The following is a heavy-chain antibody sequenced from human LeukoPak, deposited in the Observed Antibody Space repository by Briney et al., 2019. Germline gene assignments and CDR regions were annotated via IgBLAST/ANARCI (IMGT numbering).Heavy chain of an antibody. V-gene: IGHV1-8*02. CDR1: GYTLYGYY. D-gene: IGHD2-2*02. CDR3: ARGPTPAAIADWFDP. J-gene: IGHJ5*02. CDR2: MNPNSGNT. Sequence: ASVRVSCKASGYTLYGYYVNWVRQATGQGLEWMGWMNPNSGNTGYAQKFQGRVTMTRNTSISTAYMELSSLRSEDTAVYYCARGPTPAAIADWFDPWGQGTLVTVSS.